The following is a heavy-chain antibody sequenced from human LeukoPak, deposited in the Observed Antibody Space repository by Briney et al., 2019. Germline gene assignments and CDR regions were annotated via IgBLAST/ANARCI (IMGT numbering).Heavy chain of an antibody. J-gene: IGHJ4*02. CDR3: RGCSSTSCYDY. CDR2: ITASGGGT. V-gene: IGHV1-46*01. CDR1: GYTFTSYY. Sequence: ASVKVSCKASGYTFTSYYLHWVRQAPGQGLEWMGVITASGGGTTYAQKFQGRVTMTRDTSSSTVYMELTSLRSEDTAVYYCRGCSSTSCYDYWGQGTLVTVSP. D-gene: IGHD2-2*01.